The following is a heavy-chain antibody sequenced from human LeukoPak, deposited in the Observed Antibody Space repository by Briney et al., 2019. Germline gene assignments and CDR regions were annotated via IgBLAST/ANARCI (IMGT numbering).Heavy chain of an antibody. J-gene: IGHJ4*02. Sequence: SETLSLTCTVSGGSISSYYWSWIRQPPGKGLGWIGYIYYSGSTNYNPSLKSRVTISVDTSKNQFSLKLSSVTAADTAVYYCARQGRVAEWGVITYYFDYWGQGTLVTVSS. CDR1: GGSISSYY. D-gene: IGHD3-16*02. V-gene: IGHV4-59*08. CDR2: IYYSGST. CDR3: ARQGRVAEWGVITYYFDY.